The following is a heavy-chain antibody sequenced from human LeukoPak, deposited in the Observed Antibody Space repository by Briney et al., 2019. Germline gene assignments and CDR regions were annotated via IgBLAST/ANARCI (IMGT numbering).Heavy chain of an antibody. D-gene: IGHD3-16*01. J-gene: IGHJ4*02. Sequence: GGSLRLSCAASGFTFSSYSMNWVRQAPGKGLEWVSSISSSSSYIYYADSVKGRFTISRDNAKNSLYLQMNSLRAEDTAVYYCARVGIIYLQSRDLGFDYWGQGTLVTVSS. CDR1: GFTFSSYS. CDR2: ISSSSSYI. CDR3: ARVGIIYLQSRDLGFDY. V-gene: IGHV3-21*01.